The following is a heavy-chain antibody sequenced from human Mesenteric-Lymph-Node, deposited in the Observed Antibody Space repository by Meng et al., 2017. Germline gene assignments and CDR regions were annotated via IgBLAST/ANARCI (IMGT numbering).Heavy chain of an antibody. D-gene: IGHD3-10*01. CDR3: ARASYGSGSPLGESWFDP. Sequence: GPVEGSGPGLVKPSHTLSLPCAFSGDSISNNYWWTWVRQAPGKGLEWIGEISHTGTTNYNPSLESRVTISVDKSNNQFSLKLSSVTAADTAVYYCARASYGSGSPLGESWFDPWGQGTLVTVSS. V-gene: IGHV4-4*02. CDR1: GDSISNNYW. CDR2: ISHTGTT. J-gene: IGHJ5*02.